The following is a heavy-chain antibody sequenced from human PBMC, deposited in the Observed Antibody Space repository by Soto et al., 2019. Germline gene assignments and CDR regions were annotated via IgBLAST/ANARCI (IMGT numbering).Heavy chain of an antibody. CDR3: ARARSIAARPYYYYGIDV. Sequence: EVQLVESGGGMVRPGGSLRLSCAASGFTFDDYGMSWVRQAPGKGLEWVSGINWNGGSTGYADSVKGRFTISRDNAKNSLYLQMNSLRAEDTALYYCARARSIAARPYYYYGIDVLGQGTTVTVSS. CDR1: GFTFDDYG. D-gene: IGHD6-6*01. V-gene: IGHV3-20*04. CDR2: INWNGGST. J-gene: IGHJ6*02.